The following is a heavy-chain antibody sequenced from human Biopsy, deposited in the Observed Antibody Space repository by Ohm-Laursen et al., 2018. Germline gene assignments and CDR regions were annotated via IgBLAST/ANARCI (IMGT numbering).Heavy chain of an antibody. CDR1: GDSISTSTTYY. J-gene: IGHJ5*02. CDR3: ARHPTGFWFDP. CDR2: IYNSETT. V-gene: IGHV4-39*01. Sequence: SDTPSLTCTVSGDSISTSTTYYWAWLRQPPGKGLEWIGSIYNSETTFYNPSLKSRVAISVGTSTNQFSLKVSSVTAADTALYYCARHPTGFWFDPWGHGTLVTVSS.